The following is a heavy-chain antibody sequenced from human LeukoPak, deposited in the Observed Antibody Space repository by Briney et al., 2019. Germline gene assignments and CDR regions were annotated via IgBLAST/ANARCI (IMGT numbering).Heavy chain of an antibody. J-gene: IGHJ4*02. CDR2: IYHSGST. V-gene: IGHV4-38-2*01. CDR3: ARTVAAHYYFDY. CDR1: GYSISSGYY. D-gene: IGHD6-13*01. Sequence: PSETLSLTCAVSGYSISSGYYWGWIRQPPGKGLEWIGSIYHSGSTYYNPSLKSRVTISVDTSKNQLSLKLSSVTAADTAVYYCARTVAAHYYFDYWGQGTLVTVSS.